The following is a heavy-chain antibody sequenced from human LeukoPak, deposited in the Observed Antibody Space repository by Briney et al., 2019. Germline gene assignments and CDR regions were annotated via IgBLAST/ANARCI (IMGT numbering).Heavy chain of an antibody. Sequence: PGGSLRLSCAASGFTFNGYCMSWVRQAPGKGLEWVANIKQDGSEKYYVDSVKGRFTISRDNAKNSLYLQMNSLRAEDTAVYYCARAVRSSGCSYWGQGTLVTVSS. D-gene: IGHD6-19*01. J-gene: IGHJ4*02. CDR1: GFTFNGYC. CDR2: IKQDGSEK. V-gene: IGHV3-7*01. CDR3: ARAVRSSGCSY.